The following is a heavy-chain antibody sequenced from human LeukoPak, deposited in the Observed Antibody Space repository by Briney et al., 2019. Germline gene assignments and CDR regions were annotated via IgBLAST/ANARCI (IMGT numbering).Heavy chain of an antibody. V-gene: IGHV4-61*02. CDR1: GGSISSGSYY. CDR3: ARDSALLGSREMATIGGDAFDI. D-gene: IGHD5-24*01. J-gene: IGHJ3*02. CDR2: IYTSGST. Sequence: SETLSLTCTVSGGSISSGSYYWSWIRQPAGKGLEWIGRIYTSGSTNYNPSLKSRVTISADSSKNQISLKLSSVTAADTAVYYCARDSALLGSREMATIGGDAFDIWGQGTMVTVSS.